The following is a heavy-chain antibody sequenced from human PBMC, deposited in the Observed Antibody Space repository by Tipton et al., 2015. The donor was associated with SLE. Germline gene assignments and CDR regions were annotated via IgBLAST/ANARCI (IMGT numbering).Heavy chain of an antibody. D-gene: IGHD6-13*01. CDR1: GGSFSGYY. CDR2: INHSGST. J-gene: IGHJ4*02. Sequence: TLSLTCAVYGGSFSGYYWSWIRQPPGKGLEWIGEINHSGSTNYNPSLKSRVTISVDTSKNQFSLKLSSVTAADTAVYYCARAPQQLGYFDYWGQGTRVTVSS. CDR3: ARAPQQLGYFDY. V-gene: IGHV4-34*01.